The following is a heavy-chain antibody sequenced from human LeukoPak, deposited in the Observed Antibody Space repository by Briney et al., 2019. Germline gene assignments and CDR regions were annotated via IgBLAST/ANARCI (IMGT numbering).Heavy chain of an antibody. D-gene: IGHD3-3*01. J-gene: IGHJ4*02. CDR1: GGSISSSSYY. CDR2: IYYSGSP. Sequence: SETLSLTCTVSGGSISSSSYYWGWIRPPPGKGLEWIGSIYYSGSPYYNPSLKSRVTISLDPSKNHFSLKLSSVTAADTAVYYCARRNYDFWSGYYSFDYWGQGTLVTVSS. CDR3: ARRNYDFWSGYYSFDY. V-gene: IGHV4-39*02.